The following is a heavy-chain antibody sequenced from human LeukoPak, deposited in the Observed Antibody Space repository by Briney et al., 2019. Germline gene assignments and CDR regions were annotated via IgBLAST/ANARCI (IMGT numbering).Heavy chain of an antibody. V-gene: IGHV5-51*01. J-gene: IGHJ4*02. D-gene: IGHD4-17*01. Sequence: GESLKISCKGSGYSFSNYWIGWVRQMPGKGLEWMGIIYPGDSDTRYSPSFQGQVTISVDASINTAYLQWSSLEASDTAMYYCARQYGRPFDYWGQGTLVTVSS. CDR2: IYPGDSDT. CDR3: ARQYGRPFDY. CDR1: GYSFSNYW.